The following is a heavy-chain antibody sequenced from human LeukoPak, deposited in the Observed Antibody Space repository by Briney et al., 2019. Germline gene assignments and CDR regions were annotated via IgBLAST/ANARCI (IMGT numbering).Heavy chain of an antibody. Sequence: RPGGSLRLSCAASGFTFRNYWMSWVRQAPGEGQEWVANIRPDGSQKYYVDSARGRFTISRDNAKSSLYLQMSSLRPEDTATYYCARDFQPRYCSSSSCSPAWGQGTTVTVSS. CDR1: GFTFRNYW. J-gene: IGHJ6*02. CDR3: ARDFQPRYCSSSSCSPA. V-gene: IGHV3-7*03. D-gene: IGHD2-2*01. CDR2: IRPDGSQK.